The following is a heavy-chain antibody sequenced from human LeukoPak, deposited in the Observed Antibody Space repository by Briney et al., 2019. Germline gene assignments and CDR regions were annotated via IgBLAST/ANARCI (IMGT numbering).Heavy chain of an antibody. CDR1: GSTFSSYA. Sequence: GGSLRPSCAASGSTFSSYAMNWVRQAPGKGLEWVSAISGSGGSTDYADSVKGRFTISRDNSKNTLYLQMSSLRAEDTAIYYCAKGAAKSAPSDYWGQGTLVTVSS. V-gene: IGHV3-23*01. CDR3: AKGAAKSAPSDY. J-gene: IGHJ4*02. D-gene: IGHD2-15*01. CDR2: ISGSGGST.